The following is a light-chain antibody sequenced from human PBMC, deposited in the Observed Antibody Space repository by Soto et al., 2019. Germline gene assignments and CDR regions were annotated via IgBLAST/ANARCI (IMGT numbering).Light chain of an antibody. CDR1: QSVSSY. V-gene: IGKV3-11*01. CDR2: GAS. CDR3: QQRAKWPRT. J-gene: IGKJ2*01. Sequence: EIVLPQSPATLSLSPGERATLTCRASQSVSSYLAWYQHKPGQAPRLLIYGASNRATDIPARFSGRGSGTDFTLTTSSLESGDSAVYYCQQRAKWPRTFGQGTKLEIK.